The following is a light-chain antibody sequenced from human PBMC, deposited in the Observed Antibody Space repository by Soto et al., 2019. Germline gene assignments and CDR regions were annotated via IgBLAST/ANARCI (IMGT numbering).Light chain of an antibody. J-gene: IGLJ2*01. CDR3: SSYTSSSLGVV. CDR1: SSDVGGYKY. Sequence: QLVLTQPASVSGSPGQSITISCTGTSSDVGGYKYVSWYQQHPGKAPKLMIYEVSNRPSGVSTRFSGSKSGNTASLTISGLQAEDEADYYCSSYTSSSLGVVFGGGTKVTVL. CDR2: EVS. V-gene: IGLV2-14*01.